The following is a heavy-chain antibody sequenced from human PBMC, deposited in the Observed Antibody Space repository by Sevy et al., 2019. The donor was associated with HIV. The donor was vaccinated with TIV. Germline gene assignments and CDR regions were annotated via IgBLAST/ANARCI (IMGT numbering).Heavy chain of an antibody. J-gene: IGHJ4*02. CDR1: GGSISSYY. Sequence: SETLSLTCSVSGGSISSYYWSWIRQPPGKGLERIGYIYSSGSTNYNPSLKSRVTISVDMSKNQFSLKLSSVTAADTAVYYCARSHLAFCGGDCFSPYYFDSWGQGTLVTVSS. D-gene: IGHD2-21*01. V-gene: IGHV4-59*01. CDR3: ARSHLAFCGGDCFSPYYFDS. CDR2: IYSSGST.